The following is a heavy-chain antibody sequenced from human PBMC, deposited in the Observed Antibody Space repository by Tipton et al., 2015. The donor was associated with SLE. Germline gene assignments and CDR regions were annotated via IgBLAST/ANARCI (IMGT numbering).Heavy chain of an antibody. CDR1: DYSISSGYY. CDR3: VRGGGSSSGRWFDP. CDR2: IYHSGST. Sequence: TLSLTCTVSDYSISSGYYWGWIRQPPGKGLEWIGSIYHSGSTYYNPSLKSRVTISEDTSKNQFSLKLSSLTAADTAVYYCVRGGGSSSGRWFDPWGRGTLVTVSS. J-gene: IGHJ5*02. V-gene: IGHV4-38-2*02. D-gene: IGHD3-10*01.